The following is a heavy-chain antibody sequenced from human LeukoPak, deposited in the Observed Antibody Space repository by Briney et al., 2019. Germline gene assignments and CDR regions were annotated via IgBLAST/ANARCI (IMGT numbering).Heavy chain of an antibody. J-gene: IGHJ4*02. D-gene: IGHD2-15*01. V-gene: IGHV3-11*04. Sequence: PGGSLRLSCAASGFTFSDYYMSWIRQAPGKGLEWVSYISSSGSTIYYADSVKGRFTISRDNAKNSLYLQMNSLRAEDTAVYYCASLDLGYCSGGSCYGRDYWGQGTLVTVSS. CDR1: GFTFSDYY. CDR3: ASLDLGYCSGGSCYGRDY. CDR2: ISSSGSTI.